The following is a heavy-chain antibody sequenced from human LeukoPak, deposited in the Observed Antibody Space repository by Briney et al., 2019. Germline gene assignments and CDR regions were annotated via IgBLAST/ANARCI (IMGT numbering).Heavy chain of an antibody. CDR2: ISYDGSNT. J-gene: IGHJ3*02. V-gene: IGHV3-30-3*01. D-gene: IGHD6-19*01. CDR1: GFTFSSYA. CDR3: ARDLQVGQWLGDNAFDI. Sequence: GGSLRLSCAASGFTFSSYAMHWVRQAPGKGLEWVAVISYDGSNTYYADSVKGRFTISRDNSKNTLYLQMNSLRAEDTAVYYCARDLQVGQWLGDNAFDIWGQGTMVTVSS.